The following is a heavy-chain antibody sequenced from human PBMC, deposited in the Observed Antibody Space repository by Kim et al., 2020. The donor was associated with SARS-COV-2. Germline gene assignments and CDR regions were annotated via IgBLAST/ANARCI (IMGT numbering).Heavy chain of an antibody. D-gene: IGHD5-12*01. Sequence: GGSLRLSCAASGFTFSSYGMHWVRQAPGKGLEWVAVISYDGSNKYYADSVKGRFTISRDNSKNTLYLQMNSLRAEDTAVYYCGYNHYYYYGMDVWGQGTTVTVSS. CDR2: ISYDGSNK. CDR3: GYNHYYYYGMDV. V-gene: IGHV3-30*03. CDR1: GFTFSSYG. J-gene: IGHJ6*02.